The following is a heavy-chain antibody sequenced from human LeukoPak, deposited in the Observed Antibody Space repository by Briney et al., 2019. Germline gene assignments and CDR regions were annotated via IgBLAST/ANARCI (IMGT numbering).Heavy chain of an antibody. CDR2: VLYDGSNK. Sequence: GGSLRLSCQASGFTFRNYGMHWVRQAPGKGLEWVAVVLYDGSNKYYADSVKGRFTLSRDQSKNTLSLQMNSLRTEDTAVYYCAKGDSSGAFDYWGQGTLVTVSS. D-gene: IGHD2-21*01. J-gene: IGHJ4*02. V-gene: IGHV3-30*18. CDR3: AKGDSSGAFDY. CDR1: GFTFRNYG.